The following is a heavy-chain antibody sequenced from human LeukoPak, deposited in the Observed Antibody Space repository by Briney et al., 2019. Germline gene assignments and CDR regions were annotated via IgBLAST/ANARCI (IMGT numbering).Heavy chain of an antibody. V-gene: IGHV4-61*02. CDR3: ARGPLGSTGVYYYYYYMDV. D-gene: IGHD2-2*01. CDR1: GGSISSGSYY. CDR2: IYTSGST. J-gene: IGHJ6*03. Sequence: SETLSLTCTVSGGSISSGSYYWSWIRQPAGKGLEWIGRIYTSGSTNYSPSLKSRVTISVDTSKNQFSLKLSSVTAADTAVYYCARGPLGSTGVYYYYYYMDVWGKGTTVTVSS.